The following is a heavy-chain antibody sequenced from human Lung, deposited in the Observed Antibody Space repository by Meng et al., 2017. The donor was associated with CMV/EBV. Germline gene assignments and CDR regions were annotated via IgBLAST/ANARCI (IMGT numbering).Heavy chain of an antibody. D-gene: IGHD6-13*01. CDR2: ISDYNGNT. Sequence: GEGGESGAEVKRPGPSMKVSCKASGYTFTSDGISGVRQAPGQGLEWMGWISDYNGNTNDAQKLQGRVTMTTDTSTSTAYMELRSLRSDDTAVYYCAASSSSWYQNWFDPWGQGTLVTVSS. CDR1: GYTFTSDG. V-gene: IGHV1-18*01. CDR3: AASSSSWYQNWFDP. J-gene: IGHJ5*02.